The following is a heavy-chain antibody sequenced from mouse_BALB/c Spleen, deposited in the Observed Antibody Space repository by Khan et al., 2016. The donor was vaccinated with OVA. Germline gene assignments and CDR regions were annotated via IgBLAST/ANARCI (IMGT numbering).Heavy chain of an antibody. Sequence: QIQLVQSGPELKKPGETVKISCKASGYTFTNYGMNWVKQAPGKALKWMGWISTYTGEPTYADDFKGRFAFSLDTSASTAYLQINNLKNEDTATDIGTRPPHFADGFVYWGQGTSVTVSS. J-gene: IGHJ4*01. D-gene: IGHD2-3*01. CDR1: GYTFTNYG. CDR3: TRPPHFADGFVY. CDR2: ISTYTGEP. V-gene: IGHV9-3-1*01.